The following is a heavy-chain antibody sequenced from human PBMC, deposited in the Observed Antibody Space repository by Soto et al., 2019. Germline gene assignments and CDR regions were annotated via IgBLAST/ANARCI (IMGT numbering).Heavy chain of an antibody. D-gene: IGHD2-15*01. CDR2: ITSKADGGTT. J-gene: IGHJ4*02. CDR1: GFTFTNAW. CDR3: TSHPQDTSDD. Sequence: EVQLVESGGGLVKPGGSLRLSCAASGFTFTNAWMNWVRQAPGKGLEWVGRITSKADGGTTDYAAPVKGRFTISRDDSKNTLYLQMNSLKTEDTAVYYCTSHPQDTSDDWGQGTLVTVSS. V-gene: IGHV3-15*07.